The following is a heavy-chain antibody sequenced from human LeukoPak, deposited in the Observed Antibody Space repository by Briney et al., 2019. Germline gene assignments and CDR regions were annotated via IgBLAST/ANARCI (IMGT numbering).Heavy chain of an antibody. CDR3: AALSRDDAFDI. V-gene: IGHV1-2*02. CDR2: INPYSGGT. J-gene: IGHJ3*02. Sequence: ASVKVSCKASGYTFTGYYIHWVRQAPGQGLEWMGWINPYSGGTNYTQKFQGRDTMTRDTSISTAYMELSRLTSDDTAVYYCAALSRDDAFDIWGQGTMVTVSS. CDR1: GYTFTGYY.